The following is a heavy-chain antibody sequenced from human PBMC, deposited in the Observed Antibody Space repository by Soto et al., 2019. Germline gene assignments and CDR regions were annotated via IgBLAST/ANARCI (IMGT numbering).Heavy chain of an antibody. V-gene: IGHV3-33*01. CDR1: GFTFSSYG. Sequence: GGSLRLSCAASGFTFSSYGMHWVRQAPGKGLEWVAVIWYDGSNKYYADSVKGRFTISRDNSKNTLYLQMNSLRAEDTAVYYCAREGSYCSSTSCFVYFASSAQRYPVTV. J-gene: IGHJ4*02. D-gene: IGHD2-2*01. CDR2: IWYDGSNK. CDR3: AREGSYCSSTSCFVYFAS.